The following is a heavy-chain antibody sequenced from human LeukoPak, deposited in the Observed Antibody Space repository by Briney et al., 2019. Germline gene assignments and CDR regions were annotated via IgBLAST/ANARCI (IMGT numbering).Heavy chain of an antibody. CDR3: ARDKKEAGDFWSGYNYYYMDV. D-gene: IGHD3-3*01. J-gene: IGHJ6*03. CDR2: ISAYNGNT. Sequence: GASVKVSCKASGYTFTSYGISWVRQAPGQGLEWMGWISAYNGNTNYAQKLQGRVTMTTDTSTSTVYMELRSLRSDDTAVYYCARDKKEAGDFWSGYNYYYMDVWGKGTTVTVSS. CDR1: GYTFTSYG. V-gene: IGHV1-18*01.